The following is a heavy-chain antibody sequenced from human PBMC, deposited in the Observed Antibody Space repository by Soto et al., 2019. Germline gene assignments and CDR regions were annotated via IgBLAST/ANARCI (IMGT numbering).Heavy chain of an antibody. CDR1: GFTVSSYY. CDR3: AREGMGFGY. Sequence: GGSLRLSCAASGFTVSSYYMIWVRQAPGKGLEWVSVVYSTGSTYYADSVKGRFTISRDISKNMIYLQMDSLRAEDTAVYYCAREGMGFGYWGQGTLVTVSS. CDR2: VYSTGST. D-gene: IGHD1-26*01. V-gene: IGHV3-53*01. J-gene: IGHJ4*02.